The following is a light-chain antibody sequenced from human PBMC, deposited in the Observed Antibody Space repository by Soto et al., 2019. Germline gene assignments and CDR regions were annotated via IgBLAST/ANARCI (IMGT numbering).Light chain of an antibody. CDR1: QSISSY. Sequence: DIQTTQSPSSLSASVGDRVTITFRASQSISSYLNWYQQKPGKAPKLLIYAASSLQSGVPSRFSGSGSGTDFTLTISSLQPEDFATYYCQQSYSTPQLTFGGGTKVDIK. CDR2: AAS. J-gene: IGKJ4*01. CDR3: QQSYSTPQLT. V-gene: IGKV1-39*01.